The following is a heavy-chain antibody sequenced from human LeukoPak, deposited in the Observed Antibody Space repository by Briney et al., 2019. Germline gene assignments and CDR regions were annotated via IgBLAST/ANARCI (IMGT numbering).Heavy chain of an antibody. V-gene: IGHV3-7*01. Sequence: PGGSLRLSCAASGFPFSSYWMTWVRQAPGKGLEWVANINQDGAEKYYVESVKGRFTISKDNAKNSLILQLNSLRAEDTAVYFCARESSSWAVRSRYYFDYWGQGTLVTVSS. CDR3: ARESSSWAVRSRYYFDY. J-gene: IGHJ4*02. CDR1: GFPFSSYW. D-gene: IGHD6-13*01. CDR2: INQDGAEK.